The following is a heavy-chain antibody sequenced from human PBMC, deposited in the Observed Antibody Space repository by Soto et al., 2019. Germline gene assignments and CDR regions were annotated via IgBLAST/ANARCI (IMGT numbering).Heavy chain of an antibody. D-gene: IGHD4-4*01. CDR3: ASATVTPGPDAFDI. V-gene: IGHV1-24*01. CDR2: FDPEDGET. CDR1: GYTLTELS. Sequence: ASVKVSCKVSGYTLTELSMHWVRQAPGKGLEWMGGFDPEDGETIYAQKFQGRVTMTEDTSTDTAYMELSSLRSEDTAVYYCASATVTPGPDAFDIWGQGTMVTVSS. J-gene: IGHJ3*02.